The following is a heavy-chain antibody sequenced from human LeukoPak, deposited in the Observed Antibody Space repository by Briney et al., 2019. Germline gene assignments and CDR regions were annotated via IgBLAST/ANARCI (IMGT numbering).Heavy chain of an antibody. CDR3: ARLTPIYSSGWFRDYYYYYYMDV. CDR2: IYTSGST. CDR1: GGSISSGSYY. J-gene: IGHJ6*03. V-gene: IGHV4-61*02. D-gene: IGHD6-19*01. Sequence: SETLSLTCTVSGGSISSGSYYWSWIRQPAGKGLEWIGRIYTSGSTNYNPSLKSRVTISVDTSKNQFSLKLSSVTAADTAVYYCARLTPIYSSGWFRDYYYYYYMDVWGKGTTVTISS.